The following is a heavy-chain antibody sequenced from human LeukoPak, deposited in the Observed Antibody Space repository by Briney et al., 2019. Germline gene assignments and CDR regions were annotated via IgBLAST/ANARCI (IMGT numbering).Heavy chain of an antibody. CDR1: GGTFSSYA. CDR2: IIPIFGTA. D-gene: IGHD5-24*01. V-gene: IGHV1-69*05. CDR3: ARERWLQPVFDY. Sequence: ASVKVSCKASGGTFSSYAISWVRQAPGQGLEWMGGIIPIFGTANYAQKFQARVTITTDESTSTAYMELSSLRSEDTAVYYCARERWLQPVFDYWGQGPLVSVSS. J-gene: IGHJ4*02.